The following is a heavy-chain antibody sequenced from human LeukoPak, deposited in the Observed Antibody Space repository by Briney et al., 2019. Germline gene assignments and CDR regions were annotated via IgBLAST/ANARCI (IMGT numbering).Heavy chain of an antibody. CDR2: IYPGDSDP. CDR3: ARRSSGLYLDY. V-gene: IGHV5-51*01. Sequence: GESLKISCKGSGYSFTSYWIGWVRQMPGKGLEWMGIIYPGDSDPRYSQSFRGQVTISADKSISTAYLQWSSLKASDTAMYYCARRSSGLYLDYWGQGTLVTVSS. D-gene: IGHD6-19*01. J-gene: IGHJ4*02. CDR1: GYSFTSYW.